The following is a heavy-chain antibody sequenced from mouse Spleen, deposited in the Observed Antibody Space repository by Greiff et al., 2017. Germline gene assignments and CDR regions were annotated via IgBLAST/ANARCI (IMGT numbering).Heavy chain of an antibody. CDR1: GFAFSSYD. V-gene: IGHV5-12-1*01. D-gene: IGHD2-10*02. J-gene: IGHJ3*01. CDR2: ISSGGGST. CDR3: ARQEYGNPSWFAY. Sequence: EVKLVESGGGLVKPGGSLKLSCAASGFAFSSYDMSWVRQTPEKRLEWVAYISSGGGSTYYPDTVKGRFTISRDNAKNTLYLQMSSLKSEDTAMYYCARQEYGNPSWFAYWGQGTLVTVSA.